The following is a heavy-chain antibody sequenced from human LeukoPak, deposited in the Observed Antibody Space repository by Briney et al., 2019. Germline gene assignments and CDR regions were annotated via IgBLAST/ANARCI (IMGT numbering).Heavy chain of an antibody. CDR3: ARACTTFITQWCFSDF. CDR2: INPQNGNT. CDR1: GYSFTTYV. J-gene: IGHJ4*02. D-gene: IGHD2/OR15-2a*01. Sequence: ASVKVSCKASGYSFTTYVITWVRQAPGQGPEWLGWINPQNGNTNFAQRFQGRVTMTTDTSTNTAYMELRSLTSDDTAVYYCARACTTFITQWCFSDFWGQGTLVTASS. V-gene: IGHV1-18*04.